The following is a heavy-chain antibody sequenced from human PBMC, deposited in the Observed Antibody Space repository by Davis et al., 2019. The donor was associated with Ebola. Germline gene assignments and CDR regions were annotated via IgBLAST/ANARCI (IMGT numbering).Heavy chain of an antibody. D-gene: IGHD6-13*01. V-gene: IGHV3-9*01. CDR3: AKGRGGSIAASLNY. Sequence: PRGSLRLSCAASGFTFDDYGMHWVRQAPGKGLEWISGISWNTNVTGYADSVRGRFTISRDNTKNSVFLQMNSLRVEDAALYYCAKGRGGSIAASLNYWGQGTVVIVSS. CDR1: GFTFDDYG. J-gene: IGHJ4*02. CDR2: ISWNTNVT.